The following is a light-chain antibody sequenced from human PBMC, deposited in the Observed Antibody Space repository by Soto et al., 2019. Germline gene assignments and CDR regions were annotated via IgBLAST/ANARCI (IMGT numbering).Light chain of an antibody. CDR3: QQRSNWPLT. CDR1: QSVSSY. Sequence: ESVFTQSPATLSLSPVERATLSCRASQSVSSYLAWYQQKPGQAPRLLIYDASNRATGIPARFSGSGSGTDFTLTISSLEPADFAVYYCQQRSNWPLTFGGGTKVDIK. J-gene: IGKJ4*01. CDR2: DAS. V-gene: IGKV3-11*01.